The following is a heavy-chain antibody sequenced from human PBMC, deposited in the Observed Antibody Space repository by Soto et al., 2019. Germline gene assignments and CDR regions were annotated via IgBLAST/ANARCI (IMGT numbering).Heavy chain of an antibody. CDR3: ARNYGPGYTFDY. D-gene: IGHD3-10*01. CDR1: GGSISSYY. Sequence: SETLSLTCTVSGGSISSYYWSWIRQPPGKGLEWIGYIYYSGSTNYNPSLKSRFTLSVDTSKNQFSLKLSSVTAADTAVYYCARNYGPGYTFDYWGQGTLVTVSS. V-gene: IGHV4-59*08. J-gene: IGHJ4*02. CDR2: IYYSGST.